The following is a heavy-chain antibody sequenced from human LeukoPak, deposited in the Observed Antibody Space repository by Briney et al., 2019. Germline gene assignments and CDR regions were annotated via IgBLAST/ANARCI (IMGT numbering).Heavy chain of an antibody. CDR1: GGSFSGYY. J-gene: IGHJ4*02. D-gene: IGHD7-27*01. V-gene: IGHV4-34*01. Sequence: PSETLSLTCAVYGGSFSGYYWSWIRQPPGKGLELIGEINHSGSTNYNPSLKSRVTISVDTSKNQFSLKLSSVTAADTAVYYCARRELGIYYFDYWGQGTLVTVSS. CDR3: ARRELGIYYFDY. CDR2: INHSGST.